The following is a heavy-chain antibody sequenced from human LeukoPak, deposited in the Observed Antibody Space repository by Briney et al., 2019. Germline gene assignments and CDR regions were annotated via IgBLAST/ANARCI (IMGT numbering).Heavy chain of an antibody. CDR1: GFTFSSYA. J-gene: IGHJ4*02. Sequence: PGGSLRLSCAASGFTFSSYAMSWVRQAPGKGLEWVSAISGSGGSTYYADSVKGRFTIPRDNSKNTLYLQMNSLRAEDTAVYYCAKDSQRAMRYSGFDYWGQGTLVTVSS. CDR3: AKDSQRAMRYSGFDY. CDR2: ISGSGGST. D-gene: IGHD1-26*01. V-gene: IGHV3-23*01.